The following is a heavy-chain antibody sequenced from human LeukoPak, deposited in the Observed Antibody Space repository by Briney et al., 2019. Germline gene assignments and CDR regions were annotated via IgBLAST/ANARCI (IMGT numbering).Heavy chain of an antibody. CDR2: INSNSGGT. CDR1: GYTFTDYY. CDR3: ARERSGWFFSN. J-gene: IGHJ4*02. Sequence: GASVKVSCKASGYTFTDYYIHWVRQAPGQRLEWMGWINSNSGGTNYAQKLQGRVTMTTDTSTSTAYMDLRSLRSDDTAVYYCARERSGWFFSNWGQGTLVTVSS. V-gene: IGHV1-2*02. D-gene: IGHD6-19*01.